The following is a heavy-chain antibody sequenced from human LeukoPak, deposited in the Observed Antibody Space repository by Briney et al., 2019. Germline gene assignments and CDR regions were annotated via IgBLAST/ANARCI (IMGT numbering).Heavy chain of an antibody. CDR1: GFTFCNYA. D-gene: IGHD3-22*01. V-gene: IGHV3-23*01. J-gene: IGHJ4*02. Sequence: GGSLRLSCAASGFTFCNYAMNWVRQAPGKGLEWVSSLSGSGGSTHYADSVKGRFTISRDNSKNTLYLQMNSLRDEDTAVYYCAKGRRPYYYDSSGYYSFDYWGQGTLVTVSS. CDR3: AKGRRPYYYDSSGYYSFDY. CDR2: LSGSGGST.